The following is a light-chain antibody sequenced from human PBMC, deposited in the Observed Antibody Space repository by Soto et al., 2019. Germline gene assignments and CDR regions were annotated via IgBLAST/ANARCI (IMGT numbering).Light chain of an antibody. CDR1: SSNIGAGYD. Sequence: QPVLTQPPSVSGAPGQWVTISCTGSSSNIGAGYDVHWYQQLPGTAPKLIIYGNSNRPSGVPDRFSGSTSGTSASLAIAGLQAEDEADYYCQSYDSSLSALFGGGTKLTVL. CDR3: QSYDSSLSAL. V-gene: IGLV1-40*01. CDR2: GNS. J-gene: IGLJ3*02.